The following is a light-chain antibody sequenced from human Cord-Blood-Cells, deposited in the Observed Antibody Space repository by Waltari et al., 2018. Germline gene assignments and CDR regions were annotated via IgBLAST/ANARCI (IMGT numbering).Light chain of an antibody. J-gene: IGLJ3*02. Sequence: QSVLTQPPSASGTPGQRVTISCSGSSSNIGSNYVYWYQQLPGTAPKLLIYRNNQRPSGAPARFSGSKSGTSASLAISGLRSEDEADYYCAAWDDSLSGRVFGGGTKLTVL. CDR1: SSNIGSNY. CDR2: RNN. V-gene: IGLV1-47*01. CDR3: AAWDDSLSGRV.